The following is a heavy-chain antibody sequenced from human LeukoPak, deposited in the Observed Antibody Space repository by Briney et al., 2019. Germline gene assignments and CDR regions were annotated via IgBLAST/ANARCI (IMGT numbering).Heavy chain of an antibody. Sequence: SQTLSLTCTVSGGSISSGSYYWSWIRQPAGKGLEWIGRIYTSGSTNYNPSLKSRVTISVDTSKNQFSLKLSSVTAADTAVYYCARGRYYYGSGNYFDYWGQATLVTVSS. CDR3: ARGRYYYGSGNYFDY. V-gene: IGHV4-61*02. CDR2: IYTSGST. J-gene: IGHJ4*02. CDR1: GGSISSGSYY. D-gene: IGHD3-10*01.